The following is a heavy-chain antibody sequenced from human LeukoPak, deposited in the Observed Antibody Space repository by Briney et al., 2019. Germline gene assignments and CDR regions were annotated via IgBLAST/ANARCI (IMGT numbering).Heavy chain of an antibody. CDR3: ARDRFVGGSGSFDY. D-gene: IGHD3-10*01. CDR2: IYYSGST. J-gene: IGHJ4*02. Sequence: SPSQTLSLTCSVSGGSISSSAYHWSWFRQHPGKGLEWIGYIYYSGSTYYNPSLKSRVTISVDTSKNQFSLKLSSVTAADTAVYYCARDRFVGGSGSFDYWGQGTLVTVSS. V-gene: IGHV4-31*03. CDR1: GGSISSSAYH.